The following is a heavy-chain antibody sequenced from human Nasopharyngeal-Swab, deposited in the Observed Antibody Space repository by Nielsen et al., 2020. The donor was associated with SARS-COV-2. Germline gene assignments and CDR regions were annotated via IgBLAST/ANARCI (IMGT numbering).Heavy chain of an antibody. Sequence: GGWLHLWCSGGGLVFSSYGVPRVPQAPGKGLEWVAVIWYDGSNKYYADSVKGRFTISRDNSKNTLYLQMNSLRAEDTAVYYCARDFGIAAAGSDVDYWGQGTLVTVSS. CDR1: GLVFSSYG. CDR2: IWYDGSNK. CDR3: ARDFGIAAAGSDVDY. J-gene: IGHJ4*02. V-gene: IGHV3-33*01. D-gene: IGHD6-13*01.